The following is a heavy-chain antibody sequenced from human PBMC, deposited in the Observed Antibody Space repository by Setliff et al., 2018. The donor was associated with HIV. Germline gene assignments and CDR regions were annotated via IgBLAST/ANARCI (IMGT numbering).Heavy chain of an antibody. Sequence: SETLSLTCAVSGYSISSSHWWGWIRQPPGKGLEWIGYIYYSGSTNYNPSLKSRVTMSVDTSKNRFSLRMTSVTAADTAVYYCAIFFVTSVTTQDHWGQGTLVTVSS. D-gene: IGHD4-17*01. J-gene: IGHJ4*02. CDR3: AIFFVTSVTTQDH. CDR1: GYSISSSHW. V-gene: IGHV4-28*01. CDR2: IYYSGST.